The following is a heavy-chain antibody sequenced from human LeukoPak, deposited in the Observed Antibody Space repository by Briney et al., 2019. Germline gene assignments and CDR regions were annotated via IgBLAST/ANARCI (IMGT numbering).Heavy chain of an antibody. Sequence: GGSLRLSCAASGFTFSNYAMSWVRQAPGKGLEWVSAISGSGGSIYYADSVKGRFTISRDNSKNTLYLQMNSLRAEDTAVYYCAKDLSSSWYYFDFWGQGTLVTVSS. CDR3: AKDLSSSWYYFDF. CDR2: ISGSGGSI. CDR1: GFTFSNYA. V-gene: IGHV3-23*01. D-gene: IGHD6-13*01. J-gene: IGHJ4*02.